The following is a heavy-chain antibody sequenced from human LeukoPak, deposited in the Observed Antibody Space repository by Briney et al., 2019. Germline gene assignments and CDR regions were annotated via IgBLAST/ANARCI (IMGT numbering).Heavy chain of an antibody. J-gene: IGHJ4*02. CDR2: ISAYNGNT. CDR1: GYTFTSYG. Sequence: ASVKVSCKASGYTFTSYGISWVRQAPGQGLEWMGWISAYNGNTNYAQKLQGRVIMTTDTSTSTAYMELRSLRSDDTAVYYCARDLTLYDSSGYYFDYWGQGTLVTVSS. CDR3: ARDLTLYDSSGYYFDY. V-gene: IGHV1-18*01. D-gene: IGHD3-22*01.